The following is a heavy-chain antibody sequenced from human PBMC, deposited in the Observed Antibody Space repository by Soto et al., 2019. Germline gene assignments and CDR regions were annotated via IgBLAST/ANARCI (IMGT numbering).Heavy chain of an antibody. CDR2: ISWNSGSI. Sequence: EVQLVESGGGLVQPGRSLRLSCAASGFTFDDYAMHWVRQAPGKGLEWVSGISWNSGSIGYADSVKGRFTTARDNAKNSLYLQMNSLRAEDTALYYCAKDMAPVVIAVAGIDAFDIWGQGTMVTVSS. V-gene: IGHV3-9*01. D-gene: IGHD6-19*01. J-gene: IGHJ3*02. CDR1: GFTFDDYA. CDR3: AKDMAPVVIAVAGIDAFDI.